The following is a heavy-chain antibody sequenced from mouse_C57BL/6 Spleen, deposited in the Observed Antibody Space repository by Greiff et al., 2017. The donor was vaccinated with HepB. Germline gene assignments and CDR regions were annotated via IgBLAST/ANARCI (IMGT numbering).Heavy chain of an antibody. Sequence: VKLVESGPGLVAPSQSLSITCTVSGFSLTSYAISWVRQPPGKGLEWLGVIWTGGGTNYNSALKSRLSISKDNSKSQVFLKMNSLQTDDTARYYCARITTVVAYAMDYWGQGTSVTVSS. CDR2: IWTGGGT. CDR3: ARITTVVAYAMDY. V-gene: IGHV2-9-1*01. CDR1: GFSLTSYA. D-gene: IGHD1-1*01. J-gene: IGHJ4*01.